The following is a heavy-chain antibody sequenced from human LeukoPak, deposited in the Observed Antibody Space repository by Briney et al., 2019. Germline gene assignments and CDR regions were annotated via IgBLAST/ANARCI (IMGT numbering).Heavy chain of an antibody. J-gene: IGHJ4*02. V-gene: IGHV4-4*07. D-gene: IGHD6-19*01. Sequence: SETLSLTCTVSGVTISSYYWSWIRQPAGKGLEWIGRINTSGSTNYNPSLKSRVTMSAVTSKNQFSLKLSSETAADTAVYYCARDYGSGWCDYWGQGTLVTVSS. CDR3: ARDYGSGWCDY. CDR1: GVTISSYY. CDR2: INTSGST.